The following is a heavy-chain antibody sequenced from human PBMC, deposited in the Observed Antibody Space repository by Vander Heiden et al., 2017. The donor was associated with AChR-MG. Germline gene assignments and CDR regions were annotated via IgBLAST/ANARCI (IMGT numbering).Heavy chain of an antibody. CDR3: AKADIVLELNYYYYGMDV. Sequence: QVQLVQSGAEVKKPGSSVKVSCKASGGPFSSYAISWVRQAPGQGLEWMGRIIPILGIANYAQKFQGRVTITADKSTSTAYMELSSLRSEDTAVYYCAKADIVLELNYYYYGMDVWGQGTTVTVSS. V-gene: IGHV1-69*04. CDR1: GGPFSSYA. D-gene: IGHD2-8*02. J-gene: IGHJ6*02. CDR2: IIPILGIA.